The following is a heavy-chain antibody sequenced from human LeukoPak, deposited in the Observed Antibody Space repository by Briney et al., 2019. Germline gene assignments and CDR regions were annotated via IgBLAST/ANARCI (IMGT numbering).Heavy chain of an antibody. V-gene: IGHV4-34*01. CDR1: GGSFSGYY. CDR2: INHSGST. Sequence: SETLSLTCAVYGGSFSGYYWSWIRQPPGKGLEWIGEINHSGSTNYNPSLKSRVTISVDTSKNQFSLKLSSVTAADTAVYYCARGDFGYGDYLPFDYWGQGTLVTVSS. D-gene: IGHD4-17*01. J-gene: IGHJ4*02. CDR3: ARGDFGYGDYLPFDY.